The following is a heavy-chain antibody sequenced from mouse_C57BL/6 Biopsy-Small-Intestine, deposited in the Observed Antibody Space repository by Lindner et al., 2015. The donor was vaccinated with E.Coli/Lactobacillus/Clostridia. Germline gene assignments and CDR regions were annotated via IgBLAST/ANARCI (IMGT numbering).Heavy chain of an antibody. J-gene: IGHJ3*01. Sequence: VQLQESGAELARPGASVKLSCKASGYTFTSYGISWVKQRSGQGLEWIGEIYPRSGNTYYYEKFKGKATLTADKSSSTAYMELRSLTSEDSAVYFCAGAAQATGFGYWGQGTLVTFSA. CDR3: AGAAQATGFGY. CDR1: GYTFTSYG. V-gene: IGHV1-81*01. D-gene: IGHD3-2*02. CDR2: IYPRSGNT.